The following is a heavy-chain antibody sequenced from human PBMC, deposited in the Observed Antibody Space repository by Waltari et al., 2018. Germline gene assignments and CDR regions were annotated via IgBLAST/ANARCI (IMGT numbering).Heavy chain of an antibody. D-gene: IGHD6-19*01. CDR3: AKDDEDRSRGWYAFDY. J-gene: IGHJ4*02. V-gene: IGHV3-23*03. CDR1: GFTFRSYA. Sequence: EVQLLESGGGLVQPGGSLRLSCAASGFTFRSYAMSWVRQAPGKGLEWVSIIYSSGITNYADSVKGRCTISRDNSKNTLYLQMNSLRAEDTAVYYCAKDDEDRSRGWYAFDYWGQGTLVTVSS. CDR2: IIYSSGIT.